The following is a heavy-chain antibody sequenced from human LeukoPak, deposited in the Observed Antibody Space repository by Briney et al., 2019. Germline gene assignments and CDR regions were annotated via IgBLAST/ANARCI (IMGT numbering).Heavy chain of an antibody. CDR3: ATVWNDLGYGMDV. Sequence: GSVNLSCKVSGYTLTELSMHWVRQAPGKGLEWMGGFDPEDGETIYAQKFQGRVTMTEDTSTDTAYMELSSLRSEDTAVYYCATVWNDLGYGMDVWGQGTTVTLSS. CDR1: GYTLTELS. V-gene: IGHV1-24*01. D-gene: IGHD1-1*01. CDR2: FDPEDGET. J-gene: IGHJ6*02.